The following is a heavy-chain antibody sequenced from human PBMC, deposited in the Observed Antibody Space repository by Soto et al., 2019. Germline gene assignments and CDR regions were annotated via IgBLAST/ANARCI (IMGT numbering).Heavy chain of an antibody. D-gene: IGHD3-3*01. CDR1: GATFSSYA. CDR3: ARARITIFGVVSGPDY. CDR2: INPSGGST. V-gene: IGHV1-46*01. Sequence: ASVKVSGKASGATFSSYAISWVRQAPGQGLEWMGIINPSGGSTSYAQKFQGRVTMTRDTSTSTVYMELSSLRSEDTAVYYCARARITIFGVVSGPDYWGQGSLVNVSS. J-gene: IGHJ4*02.